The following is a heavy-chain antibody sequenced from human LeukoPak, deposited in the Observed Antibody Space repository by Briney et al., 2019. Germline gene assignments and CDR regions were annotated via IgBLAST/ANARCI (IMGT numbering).Heavy chain of an antibody. D-gene: IGHD1-14*01. Sequence: GGSLRLSCAASGFTFNNYAMTWVRQAPGKGLEWLTVIWYDGSKKYYADSVKGRFTISRDNSNNMVDLQMNSLRAEDTAVYYCVRAGGVPGRGYFDLWGRGKLVTVSS. CDR3: VRAGGVPGRGYFDL. J-gene: IGHJ2*01. CDR1: GFTFNNYA. CDR2: IWYDGSKK. V-gene: IGHV3-33*08.